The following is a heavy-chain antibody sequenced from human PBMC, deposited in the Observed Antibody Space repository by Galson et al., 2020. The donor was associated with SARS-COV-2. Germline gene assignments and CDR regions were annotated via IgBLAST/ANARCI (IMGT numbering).Heavy chain of an antibody. Sequence: GESLKISCAASGFTFSSYWLHWVRQAPGKGLVWVSRINTDGSITNYADSVKGRFTISRDNAKNTLFLQMNSLRAEDTAVYYCGRELVGRSDHWGQGNLVTVSS. CDR2: INTDGSIT. V-gene: IGHV3-74*01. CDR3: GRELVGRSDH. CDR1: GFTFSSYW. J-gene: IGHJ5*02. D-gene: IGHD1-26*01.